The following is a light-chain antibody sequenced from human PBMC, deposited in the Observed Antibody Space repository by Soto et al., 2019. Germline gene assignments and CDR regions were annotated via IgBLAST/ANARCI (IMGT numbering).Light chain of an antibody. V-gene: IGKV3-15*01. Sequence: ETVMTQSPATLSVSPGERATLSCRASQSISSDLAWYQQKPGQAPRLLIYGASTTATGIQGRFSGSGSGREFTLTISSLQSEDFAVYYCQQYNNWPRTFGQGTKLEIK. CDR1: QSISSD. CDR2: GAS. J-gene: IGKJ2*01. CDR3: QQYNNWPRT.